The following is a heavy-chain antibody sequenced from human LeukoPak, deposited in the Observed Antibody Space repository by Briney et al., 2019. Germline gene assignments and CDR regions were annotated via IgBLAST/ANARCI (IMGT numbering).Heavy chain of an antibody. V-gene: IGHV3-30*03. CDR3: AVTDYYDSSGYNY. J-gene: IGHJ4*02. Sequence: GGSLTLSCVASGFAFSSYGMHWVRQAPGKGLEWVAVVSYDGSDKYYADAATGRFTISRDNSKNTLYLQMNSLRAEDTAVYYCAVTDYYDSSGYNYWGQGTLVTVSS. D-gene: IGHD3-22*01. CDR1: GFAFSSYG. CDR2: VSYDGSDK.